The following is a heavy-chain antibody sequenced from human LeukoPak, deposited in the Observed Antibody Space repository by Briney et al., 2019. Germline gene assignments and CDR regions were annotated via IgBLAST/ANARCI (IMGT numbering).Heavy chain of an antibody. CDR1: GFTFNSHR. CDR3: AREAFQFGQYYFDY. CDR2: INREGNDT. D-gene: IGHD3-10*01. V-gene: IGHV3-74*01. Sequence: PGGSLRLSCGASGFTFNSHRMHWVRQAPGKGLVWVSRINREGNDTIYADSVKGRFTISRDNAKNTLYLQMTSLRAEDTALYYCAREAFQFGQYYFDYWGQGTPVTVSS. J-gene: IGHJ4*02.